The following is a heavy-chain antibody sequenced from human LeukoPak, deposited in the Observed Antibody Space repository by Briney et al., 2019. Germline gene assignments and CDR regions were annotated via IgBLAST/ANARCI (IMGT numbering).Heavy chain of an antibody. J-gene: IGHJ4*02. CDR3: TRRVVGASDY. D-gene: IGHD1-26*01. CDR2: IYYSGST. V-gene: IGHV4-59*08. CDR1: GGSISSYY. Sequence: SETLSLTCTVSGGSISSYYWSWIRQPPGKGLEWIGYIYYSGSTNYNPSLKSRVTISVDTSKNQFSLKLSSVTAADTAVYYCTRRVVGASDYWGQGTLVTVSS.